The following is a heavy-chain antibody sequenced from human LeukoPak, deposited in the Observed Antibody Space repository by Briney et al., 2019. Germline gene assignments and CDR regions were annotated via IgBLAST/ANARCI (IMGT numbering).Heavy chain of an antibody. Sequence: SETLSLTCAVYGGSFSGYYWSWIRQPPGKGLEWIGEINHSGSTNYNPFLKSRVTISVDTSKNQFSLKLSSVTAADTAVYYCARGLKVATMTHYMDVWGKGTTVTVSS. J-gene: IGHJ6*03. CDR3: ARGLKVATMTHYMDV. CDR1: GGSFSGYY. D-gene: IGHD5-12*01. CDR2: INHSGST. V-gene: IGHV4-34*01.